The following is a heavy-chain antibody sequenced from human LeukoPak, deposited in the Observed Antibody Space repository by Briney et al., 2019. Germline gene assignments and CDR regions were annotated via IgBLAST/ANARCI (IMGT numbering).Heavy chain of an antibody. Sequence: GGSLRLSCAASGFTFSSYGMHWVRQAPGKGLEWVAVIWYDGSNKYYADSVKGRFTISRDNSKNTLYLQMNSLRAEDTAVYYCARNLAAAGICFDYWGQGALVTVSS. CDR1: GFTFSSYG. J-gene: IGHJ4*02. CDR3: ARNLAAAGICFDY. V-gene: IGHV3-33*01. D-gene: IGHD6-13*01. CDR2: IWYDGSNK.